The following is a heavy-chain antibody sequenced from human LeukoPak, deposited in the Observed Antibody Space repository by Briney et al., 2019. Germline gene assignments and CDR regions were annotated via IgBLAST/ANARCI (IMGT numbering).Heavy chain of an antibody. CDR3: ARGPPYYDYVWGSIPEGY. CDR1: GYTFTSYC. Sequence: ASVKVSCKASGYTFTSYCMHWVRQAPGQGLEWMGIINPSGGSTSYAQKFQGRVTMTRDTSTSTVYMELSSLRSEDTAVYYCARGPPYYDYVWGSIPEGYWGQGTLVTVSS. J-gene: IGHJ4*02. D-gene: IGHD3-16*01. V-gene: IGHV1-46*01. CDR2: INPSGGST.